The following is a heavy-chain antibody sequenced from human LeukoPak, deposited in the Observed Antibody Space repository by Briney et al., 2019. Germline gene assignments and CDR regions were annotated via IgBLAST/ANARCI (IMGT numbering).Heavy chain of an antibody. CDR3: AREGYYDSSIGAFDI. J-gene: IGHJ3*02. CDR1: GYTFTGYH. CDR2: INTNSGGT. Sequence: ATVKVSCKASGYTFTGYHMHWVRQAPGQGLEWMGWINTNSGGTNYAQKFQGRVTMTRDTSISTAYLELSRLRSDDTAVYYCAREGYYDSSIGAFDIWGQGTMVTVSS. V-gene: IGHV1-2*02. D-gene: IGHD3-22*01.